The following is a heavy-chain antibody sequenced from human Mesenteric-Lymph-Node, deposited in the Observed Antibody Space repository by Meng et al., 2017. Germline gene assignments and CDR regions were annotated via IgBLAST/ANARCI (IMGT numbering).Heavy chain of an antibody. CDR2: INAGNGNT. Sequence: ASVKVSCKASGYTFTSYAMHWVRQAPGQRLEWMGWINAGNGNTKYSQKFQGRVTITRDTSASTAYMELSSLRSEDTAVYYCATSKDNYYDSSGYANLDYWGQGTLVTVSS. D-gene: IGHD3-22*01. CDR1: GYTFTSYA. J-gene: IGHJ4*02. V-gene: IGHV1-3*01. CDR3: ATSKDNYYDSSGYANLDY.